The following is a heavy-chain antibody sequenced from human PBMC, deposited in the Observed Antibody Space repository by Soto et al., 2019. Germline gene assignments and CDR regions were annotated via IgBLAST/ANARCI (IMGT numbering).Heavy chain of an antibody. CDR2: INVYNGNT. J-gene: IGHJ5*02. CDR3: ARGVGSGSYYNQYNWFDP. Sequence: QVQLVQSGGEVKKPGASVKVSCKASGYTFTNYGIGWVRQAPGQGLEWMGWINVYNGNTKYAQKVQGRVTMTTDTXTXTXXMELRSLRSDDTAVYYCARGVGSGSYYNQYNWFDPWGQGTLVTVSS. V-gene: IGHV1-18*01. D-gene: IGHD3-10*01. CDR1: GYTFTNYG.